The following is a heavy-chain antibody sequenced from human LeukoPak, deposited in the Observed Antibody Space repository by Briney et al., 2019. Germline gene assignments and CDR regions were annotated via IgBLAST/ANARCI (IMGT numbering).Heavy chain of an antibody. CDR3: ARDRADIVVVTFYYYYYYMDV. CDR1: RFTFSSYS. CDR2: ISSSSSYI. J-gene: IGHJ6*03. V-gene: IGHV3-21*01. D-gene: IGHD2-21*02. Sequence: GGSLRLSCAASRFTFSSYSMNWVRQAPGKGLEWVSSISSSSSYIYYADSVKGRFTISRDNAKNSLYLQMNSLRAEDTAVYYCARDRADIVVVTFYYYYYYMDVWGKGTTVTVSS.